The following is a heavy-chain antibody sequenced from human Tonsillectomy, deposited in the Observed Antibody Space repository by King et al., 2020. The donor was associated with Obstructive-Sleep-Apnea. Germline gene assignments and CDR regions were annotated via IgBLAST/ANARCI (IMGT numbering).Heavy chain of an antibody. CDR1: GFSLSTSGLG. J-gene: IGHJ4*02. D-gene: IGHD1-14*01. CDR3: AHLRRETTVYRGIHNRYFDY. Sequence: TLKESGPTLVKPTQTLTLTCTISGFSLSTSGLGVGWIRQPPGKALEWLALIYWDDDKRYSPSLKNRLTITKDTSKNQVVLTMTSMDPVDTATYDLAHLRRETTVYRGIHNRYFDYWGQGTLVIVSS. CDR2: IYWDDDK. V-gene: IGHV2-5*02.